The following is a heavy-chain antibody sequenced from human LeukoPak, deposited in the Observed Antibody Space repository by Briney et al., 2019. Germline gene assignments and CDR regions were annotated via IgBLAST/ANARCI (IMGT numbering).Heavy chain of an antibody. D-gene: IGHD3-3*01. CDR2: INPNDGST. Sequence: ASVKVSCKASGFTLTSYYIHWVRQAPGQGLEWMGIINPNDGSTNYAQNFQGRLTMTRDTSSSTAYMELSSLRSEDTAVYYCARVNVDYDFWSGYYRVSNYYGMDVWGQGTTVTVSS. CDR3: ARVNVDYDFWSGYYRVSNYYGMDV. CDR1: GFTLTSYY. V-gene: IGHV1-46*01. J-gene: IGHJ6*02.